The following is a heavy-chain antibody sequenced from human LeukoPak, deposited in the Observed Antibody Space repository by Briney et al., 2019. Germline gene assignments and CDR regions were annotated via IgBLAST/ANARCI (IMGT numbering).Heavy chain of an antibody. CDR1: GYTFTNFD. Sequence: EASVTVSCKASGYTFTNFDINWVRQATGQGLEWMGWMNPNTGNAGYAQEFQDRVTITWDASISTAYMDLSSLRSEDTAVYYCARVGYSNSYDYWGQGTLVTVSS. CDR2: MNPNTGNA. CDR3: ARVGYSNSYDY. D-gene: IGHD4-11*01. J-gene: IGHJ4*02. V-gene: IGHV1-8*03.